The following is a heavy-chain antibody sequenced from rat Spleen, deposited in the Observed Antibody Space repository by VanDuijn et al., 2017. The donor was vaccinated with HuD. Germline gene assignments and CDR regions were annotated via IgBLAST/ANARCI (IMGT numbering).Heavy chain of an antibody. CDR1: GFTFSDFY. D-gene: IGHD1-12*02. V-gene: IGHV5-29*01. CDR2: ISYDDRST. J-gene: IGHJ2*01. CDR3: ARHSYYDGTPAYFDY. Sequence: EVQLVESGGGLVQPGRSLKLSCAASGFTFSDFYMAWVRQAPTKGLEWVATISYDDRSTYYRDSVKGRFTISRDNEKNTQYLQMDSLRSEDTATYYCARHSYYDGTPAYFDYWGQGVMVTVSS.